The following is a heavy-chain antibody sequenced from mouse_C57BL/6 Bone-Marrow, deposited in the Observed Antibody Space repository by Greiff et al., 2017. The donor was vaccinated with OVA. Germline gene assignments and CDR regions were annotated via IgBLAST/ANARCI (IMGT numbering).Heavy chain of an antibody. CDR1: GFNIKDYY. V-gene: IGHV14-1*01. CDR3: TTRHYYGSSLYYYAMDY. D-gene: IGHD1-1*01. CDR2: IDPEDGDT. Sequence: VQLQQSGAELVRPGASVKLSCTASGFNIKDYYMHWVKQRPEQGLEWIGRIDPEDGDTDYAPKFQGKATMTADTSSNTAYLQLSSLTSEDTAVYYCTTRHYYGSSLYYYAMDYWGQGTSVTVSS. J-gene: IGHJ4*01.